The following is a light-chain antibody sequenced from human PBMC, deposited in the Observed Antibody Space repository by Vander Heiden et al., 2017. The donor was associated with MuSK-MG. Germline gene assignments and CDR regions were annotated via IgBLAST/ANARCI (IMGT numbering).Light chain of an antibody. CDR2: WAS. Sequence: DIVMTKSADYMAVSLGERETLNSTCSKTMLDWSNNKSYLAWFRQEPGQPPRLLIFWASTRGAWVPYRISGSGSGTGFTLTIDSLQGEDVAVYYCQHEDSIPYTFGRGTKVDIK. CDR1: KTMLDWSNNKSY. J-gene: IGKJ2*01. CDR3: QHEDSIPYT. V-gene: IGKV4-1*01.